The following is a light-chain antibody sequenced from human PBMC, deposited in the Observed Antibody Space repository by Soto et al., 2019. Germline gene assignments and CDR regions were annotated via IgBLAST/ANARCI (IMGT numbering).Light chain of an antibody. CDR2: DAS. V-gene: IGKV1-33*01. Sequence: IQMPQSLSSLSASVGDRVTITGQATQDIRKYLNWYQQKPGKANKLLIYDASSLETGVPSRFSGSGSGTDFTLTISSLQPEEFATYYCQQYDNLPLIFGQGTRLEIK. CDR3: QQYDNLPLI. CDR1: QDIRKY. J-gene: IGKJ5*01.